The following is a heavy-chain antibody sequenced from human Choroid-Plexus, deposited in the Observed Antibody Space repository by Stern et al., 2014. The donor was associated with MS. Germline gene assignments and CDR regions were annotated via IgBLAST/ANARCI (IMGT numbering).Heavy chain of an antibody. CDR2: ISYDGSK. CDR1: GFSFSSFG. V-gene: IGHV3-30*18. J-gene: IGHJ4*02. Sequence: VQLLESGGGVVQPGRPLRLSCAASGFSFSSFGMHWVRQAPGKGLEWVALISYDGSKDYADSVKGRFAISRDNSKNTLYLQMNSLRAEDTAVYYCAKDRQYLTFFFDFWGQVSLVTVSS. D-gene: IGHD2/OR15-2a*01. CDR3: AKDRQYLTFFFDF.